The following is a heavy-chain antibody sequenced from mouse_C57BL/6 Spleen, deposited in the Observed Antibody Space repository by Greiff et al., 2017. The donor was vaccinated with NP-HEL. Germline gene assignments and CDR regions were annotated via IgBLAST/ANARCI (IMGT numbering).Heavy chain of an antibody. D-gene: IGHD2-5*01. V-gene: IGHV5-4*01. CDR1: GFTFSSYA. Sequence: EVKLVESGGGLVKPGGSLKLYCAASGFTFSSYAMSWVRQTPEKRLEWVATISDGGSYTYYPDNVKGRFTISRDNAKNNLYLQMSHLKSEDTAMYYCARDSNYEGGFAYWGQGTLVTVSA. CDR2: ISDGGSYT. J-gene: IGHJ3*01. CDR3: ARDSNYEGGFAY.